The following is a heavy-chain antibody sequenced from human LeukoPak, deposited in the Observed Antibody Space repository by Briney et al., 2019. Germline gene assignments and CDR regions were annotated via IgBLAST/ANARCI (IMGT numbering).Heavy chain of an antibody. Sequence: PSETLSLTCAVYGGSFSGYYWSWIRQPPGKGLEWIGEINHSGSTNYNPSLKSRVTISVDTSKNQFSLKLSSVTAADTAVYYCAREGNQGDAFDIWGQGTMVTVSS. D-gene: IGHD3-10*01. CDR1: GGSFSGYY. CDR2: INHSGST. V-gene: IGHV4-34*01. CDR3: AREGNQGDAFDI. J-gene: IGHJ3*02.